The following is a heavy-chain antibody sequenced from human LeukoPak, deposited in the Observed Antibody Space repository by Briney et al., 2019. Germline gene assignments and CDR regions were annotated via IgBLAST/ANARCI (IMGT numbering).Heavy chain of an antibody. V-gene: IGHV3-9*01. CDR1: GFAFGDYA. CDR2: ISWDSGVK. D-gene: IGHD3-22*01. CDR3: ARENYYDSSGFYALGAFDI. J-gene: IGHJ3*02. Sequence: PGGSLRLSCAASGFAFGDYAMHWVRQAPGKGLEWVASISWDSGVKGYADSVKGRFTISRDNGRESLYLQMNSLRAEDTAVYFCARENYYDSSGFYALGAFDIWGQGTLVTVSS.